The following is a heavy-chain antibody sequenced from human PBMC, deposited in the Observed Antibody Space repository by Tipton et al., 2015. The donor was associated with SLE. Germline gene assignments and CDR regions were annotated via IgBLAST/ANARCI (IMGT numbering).Heavy chain of an antibody. D-gene: IGHD4/OR15-4a*01. Sequence: SLRLSCAASGFTFSSYAMSWVRQAPGKGLEWVSAISGSGGSTYYADSVKGRFTISRDNSKNTLYLQMNSLRAEGTAVYYCARGPTMVVTFDYWGQGTLVTVSS. CDR2: ISGSGGST. CDR1: GFTFSSYA. CDR3: ARGPTMVVTFDY. J-gene: IGHJ4*02. V-gene: IGHV3-23*01.